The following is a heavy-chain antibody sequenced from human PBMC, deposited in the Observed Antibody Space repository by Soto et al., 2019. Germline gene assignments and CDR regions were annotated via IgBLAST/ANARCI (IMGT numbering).Heavy chain of an antibody. CDR1: GGTFSSYA. J-gene: IGHJ4*02. Sequence: QVQLVQSGAEVKKPGSSVKVSCKASGGTFSSYAISWVRQAPGQGLEWMGGIIPIFGTADYAQKFQGRVTITADESTSTAYMELSSQRSEDTAVYYCASHYDSSGDYYRGLDYWGQGTLVTVSS. CDR2: IIPIFGTA. D-gene: IGHD3-22*01. V-gene: IGHV1-69*12. CDR3: ASHYDSSGDYYRGLDY.